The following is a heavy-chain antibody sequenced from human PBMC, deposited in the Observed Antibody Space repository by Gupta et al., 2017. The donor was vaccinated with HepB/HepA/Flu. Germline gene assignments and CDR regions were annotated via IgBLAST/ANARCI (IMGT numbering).Heavy chain of an antibody. CDR2: IYPSDSDT. D-gene: IGHD3-22*01. V-gene: IGHV5-51*07. CDR1: GYSFTSYW. Sequence: EVQLVQSGAEVKKPGESLKISCKGSGYSFTSYWIGWVHQMPGKGLEWMGIIYPSDSDTRYSPSFQGQVTISADKAISTAYLQWSRLKASDTAMYYCARWYYYDSSGYQAYFDYWGQGTLVTVPS. J-gene: IGHJ4*02. CDR3: ARWYYYDSSGYQAYFDY.